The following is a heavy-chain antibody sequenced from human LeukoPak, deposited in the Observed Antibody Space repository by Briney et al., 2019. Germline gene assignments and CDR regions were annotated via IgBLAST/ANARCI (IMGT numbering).Heavy chain of an antibody. CDR3: ARCWYYGRNYYVDV. Sequence: SETLSLTCAVYGGSFSNNYWSGIRQPPGKGLEWIGEINDSGRINYNPSLMSRVTVSVDTSKNQFSLRLTSVTATDTAAYYCARCWYYGRNYYVDVWGNGATVSVSS. CDR2: INDSGRI. V-gene: IGHV4-34*01. J-gene: IGHJ6*03. CDR1: GGSFSNNY. D-gene: IGHD3-10*01.